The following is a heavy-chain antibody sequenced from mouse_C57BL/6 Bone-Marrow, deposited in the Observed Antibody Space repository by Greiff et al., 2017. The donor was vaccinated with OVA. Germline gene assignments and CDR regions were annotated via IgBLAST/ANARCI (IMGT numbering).Heavy chain of an antibody. CDR2: ISYDGSN. D-gene: IGHD2-1*01. J-gene: IGHJ3*01. CDR1: GYSITSGYY. V-gene: IGHV3-6*01. Sequence: DVKLQESGPGLVKPSQSLSLTCSVTGYSITSGYYWNWIRQFPGNKLEWMGYISYDGSNNYNPSLKNRISITRDTSKNQFFLKLNSVTTEDTATYYCARGRDGNFFAYWGQGTLVTVSA. CDR3: ARGRDGNFFAY.